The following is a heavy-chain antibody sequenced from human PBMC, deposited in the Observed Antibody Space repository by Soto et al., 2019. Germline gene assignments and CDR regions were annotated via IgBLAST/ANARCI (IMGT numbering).Heavy chain of an antibody. Sequence: PSETLSLTCAVSGGSISSGGYSWSWIRQPPGKGLEWIGYIYHSGSTYYNPSLKSRVTISVDRSKNQFSLKLSSVTAADTAVYYCAREVDYEVGYFDYWGQGTLVTVSS. J-gene: IGHJ4*02. CDR3: AREVDYEVGYFDY. CDR1: GGSISSGGYS. V-gene: IGHV4-30-2*01. CDR2: IYHSGST. D-gene: IGHD4-17*01.